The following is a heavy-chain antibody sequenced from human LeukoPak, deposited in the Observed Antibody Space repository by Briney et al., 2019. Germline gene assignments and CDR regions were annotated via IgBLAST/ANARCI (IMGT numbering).Heavy chain of an antibody. D-gene: IGHD3-10*01. CDR2: IGWDDDK. CDR3: ARIGRRGYYFDY. CDR1: GFSLSTSGMC. Sequence: ESGPTLVNPTQTLTLTCTFSGFSLSTSGMCVSWVRQPPGKALEWLALIGWDDDKYYSTSLKTRLTISKDTSKNQVVLTMTNMDPVDTATYYCARIGRRGYYFDYWGQGTLVTVSS. J-gene: IGHJ4*02. V-gene: IGHV2-70*20.